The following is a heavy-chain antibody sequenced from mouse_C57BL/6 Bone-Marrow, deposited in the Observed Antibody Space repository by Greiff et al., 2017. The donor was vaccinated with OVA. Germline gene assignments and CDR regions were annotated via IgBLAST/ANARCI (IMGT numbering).Heavy chain of an antibody. CDR2: IYPGDGDT. CDR1: GYAFSSSW. Sequence: QVQLQQSGPELVKPGASVKISCKASGYAFSSSWMNWVQQRPGKGLEWIGRIYPGDGDTNYNGKFKGKATLTADKSSSTAYMQLSSLTSEDSAVYFCARDEYGSSCAYWGQGTLVTVSA. V-gene: IGHV1-82*01. D-gene: IGHD1-1*01. CDR3: ARDEYGSSCAY. J-gene: IGHJ3*01.